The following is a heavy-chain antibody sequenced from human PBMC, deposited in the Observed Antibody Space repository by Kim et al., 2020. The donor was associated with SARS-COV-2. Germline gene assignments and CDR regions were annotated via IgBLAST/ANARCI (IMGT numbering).Heavy chain of an antibody. CDR3: AREFGMGANHYYYGMDV. CDR1: GGSISSSSYY. CDR2: IYYSGST. D-gene: IGHD3-10*01. Sequence: SETLSLTCTVSGGSISSSSYYWGWIRQPPGKGLEWIGSIYYSGSTYYNPSLKSRVTISVDTSKNQFSLKLSSVTAADTAVYYCAREFGMGANHYYYGMDVWGQGTTVTVSS. J-gene: IGHJ6*02. V-gene: IGHV4-39*07.